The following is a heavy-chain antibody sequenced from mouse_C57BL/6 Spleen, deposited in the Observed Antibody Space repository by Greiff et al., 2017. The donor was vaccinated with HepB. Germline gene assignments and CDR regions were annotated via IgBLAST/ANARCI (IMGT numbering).Heavy chain of an antibody. D-gene: IGHD2-5*01. CDR1: GYTFTSYG. CDR3: ARRGYSNYFYY. V-gene: IGHV1-81*01. CDR2: IYPRSGNT. J-gene: IGHJ2*01. Sequence: QVQLQQSGAELARPGDSVKLSCKASGYTFTSYGISWVKQRTGQGLEWIGEIYPRSGNTYYNEKFKGKATLTADKSSSTAYMELRSLTSEDSAVYFCARRGYSNYFYYWGQVTTLTVSS.